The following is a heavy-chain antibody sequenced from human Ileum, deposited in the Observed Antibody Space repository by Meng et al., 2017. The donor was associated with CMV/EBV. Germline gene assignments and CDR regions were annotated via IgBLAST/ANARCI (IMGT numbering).Heavy chain of an antibody. J-gene: IGHJ4*01. CDR1: GYNFPAYY. CDR3: ARDTSSGYYFHY. Sequence: KTAGYNFPAYYVHWVRQSPGQGLEWMGRINPNTGGASYSQKFQDRVTITSDLSLRTVYMEMSSLTSDDTALYYCARDTSSGYYFHYWGRGTLVTVSS. D-gene: IGHD3-22*01. V-gene: IGHV1-2*06. CDR2: INPNTGGA.